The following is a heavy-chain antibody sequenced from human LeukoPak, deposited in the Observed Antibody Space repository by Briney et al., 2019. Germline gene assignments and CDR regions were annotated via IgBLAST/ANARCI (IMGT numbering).Heavy chain of an antibody. Sequence: ASVKVSCKASGYTFTSYYMHWVRQAPGQGLEWMGIINPSGGSTSYAQKFQGGVTMTRDTSTSTVYMELSSLRSEDTAVYYCARAPTYYYDSSGYKFDYWGQGTLVTVSS. CDR1: GYTFTSYY. CDR2: INPSGGST. D-gene: IGHD3-22*01. CDR3: ARAPTYYYDSSGYKFDY. V-gene: IGHV1-46*01. J-gene: IGHJ4*02.